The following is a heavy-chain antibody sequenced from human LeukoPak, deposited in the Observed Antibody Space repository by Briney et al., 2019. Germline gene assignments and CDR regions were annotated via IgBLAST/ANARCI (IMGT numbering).Heavy chain of an antibody. CDR2: IRYDGSNK. Sequence: GGSLRLSCAASGFTFSSYGMHWVRQAPGKGLEWVAFIRYDGSNKYYADSVKGRFTISRDNSKNTLYLQMNSLRAEDTAVYYCAKDSTAMVKGSIYYYYMDVWGKGTTVTISS. V-gene: IGHV3-30*02. CDR1: GFTFSSYG. CDR3: AKDSTAMVKGSIYYYYMDV. D-gene: IGHD5-18*01. J-gene: IGHJ6*03.